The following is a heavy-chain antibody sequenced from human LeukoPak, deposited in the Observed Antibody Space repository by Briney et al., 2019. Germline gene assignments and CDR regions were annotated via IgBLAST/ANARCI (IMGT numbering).Heavy chain of an antibody. CDR3: ARGKGFGSGGSCLGY. Sequence: GASVKVSCKASGYTFTGYYMHWVRQAPGQGLEWMGWINPNSGGTNYAQKFQGRVTMTRDTSISTAYMELSRLRSDDTALYYCARGKGFGSGGSCLGYWGQGTLVTVSS. CDR2: INPNSGGT. J-gene: IGHJ4*02. D-gene: IGHD2-15*01. V-gene: IGHV1-2*02. CDR1: GYTFTGYY.